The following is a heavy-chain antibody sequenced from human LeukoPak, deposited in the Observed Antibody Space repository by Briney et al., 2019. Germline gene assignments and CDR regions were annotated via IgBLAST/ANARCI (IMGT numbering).Heavy chain of an antibody. CDR1: GFTFSSYG. Sequence: PGRSLRLSCAASGFTFSSYGMHWVRQAPGKGLERVAVIWYDGSNKYYADSVKGRFTISRDNSKNTLYLQMNSLRAEDTAVYYCARDHRYCSSTSCQTRAPEFDYWGQGTLVTVSS. V-gene: IGHV3-33*01. D-gene: IGHD2-2*01. J-gene: IGHJ4*02. CDR2: IWYDGSNK. CDR3: ARDHRYCSSTSCQTRAPEFDY.